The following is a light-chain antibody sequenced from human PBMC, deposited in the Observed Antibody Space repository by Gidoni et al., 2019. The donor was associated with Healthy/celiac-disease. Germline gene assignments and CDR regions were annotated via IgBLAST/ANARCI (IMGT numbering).Light chain of an antibody. V-gene: IGLV1-40*01. CDR2: GNS. CDR1: SSNIGAGYD. CDR3: QSYDSSLSGVV. Sequence: QSVLTQPPSVSGAPGQRVTISCTGSSSNIGAGYDVPWYQQRTGTAPKLLLYGNSNRPSGVPDRFSGSKSGTSASLAITGLQAEDEADYYCQSYDSSLSGVVFGGGTKLTVL. J-gene: IGLJ2*01.